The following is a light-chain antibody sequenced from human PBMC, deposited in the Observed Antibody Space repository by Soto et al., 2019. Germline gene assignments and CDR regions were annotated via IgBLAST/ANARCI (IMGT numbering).Light chain of an antibody. CDR3: QHYNNWPPFT. J-gene: IGKJ3*01. Sequence: EIVMTQSPATLSVSPGERATLSCRASQSVSSNLAWYQQKPGQAPRLLIYGASTRATGIPARFSGSGSGTEFSLTICSLQSEDVAVYYCQHYNNWPPFTFGPGTKVDIK. V-gene: IGKV3-15*01. CDR1: QSVSSN. CDR2: GAS.